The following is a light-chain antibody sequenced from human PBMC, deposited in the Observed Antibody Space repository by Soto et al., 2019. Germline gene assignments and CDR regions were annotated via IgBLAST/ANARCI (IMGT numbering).Light chain of an antibody. CDR2: GAS. Sequence: EIVLTQSPGTLSLSPGERATLSCRASQSVNSNYLAWYQQIPGQAPRLLIYGASSRATGIPDRFSGSGSGTDFTLTISRLEPEDFAVYYCQQYDSSLYTFGQGTRLEIK. V-gene: IGKV3-20*01. CDR3: QQYDSSLYT. CDR1: QSVNSNY. J-gene: IGKJ2*01.